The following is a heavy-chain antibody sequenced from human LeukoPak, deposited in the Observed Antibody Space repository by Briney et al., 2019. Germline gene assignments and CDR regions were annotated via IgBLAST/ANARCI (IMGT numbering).Heavy chain of an antibody. CDR3: AKPTVTTGGDY. D-gene: IGHD4-17*01. V-gene: IGHV3-30*18. J-gene: IGHJ4*02. CDR1: GFTFSSYG. Sequence: GGSLRLSCVASGFTFSSYGMHWVRQAPGKGLEWVAVISYDGSNKYYADSVKGRFTISRDNSKNTLYLQMNSLRAEDTAVYYCAKPTVTTGGDYWGQGTLVTVSS. CDR2: ISYDGSNK.